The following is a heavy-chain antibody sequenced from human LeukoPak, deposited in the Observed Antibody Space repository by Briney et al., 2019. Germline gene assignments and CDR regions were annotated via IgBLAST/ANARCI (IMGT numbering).Heavy chain of an antibody. D-gene: IGHD4-11*01. CDR1: GFTFSSYA. CDR3: AKGGLHSKGFVWFDP. CDR2: ISGSGGGT. Sequence: GGSLRLSCAASGFTFSSYAMSWVRQAPGKGLEWVSAISGSGGGTYYADSVKGRFTISRDNSKNTLYLQMNSLRAEDTAVYYCAKGGLHSKGFVWFDPWGQGTLVTVSS. V-gene: IGHV3-23*01. J-gene: IGHJ5*02.